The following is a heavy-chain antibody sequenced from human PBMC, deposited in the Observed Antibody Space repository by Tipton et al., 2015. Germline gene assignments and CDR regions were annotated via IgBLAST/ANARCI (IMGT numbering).Heavy chain of an antibody. CDR1: GFTFSSYW. V-gene: IGHV3-64*02. CDR3: ASIRSGPYYFDY. J-gene: IGHJ4*02. Sequence: SLRLSCAASGFTFSSYWMHWVRQAPGKGLEYVSAISSNGSSTYYADSVKGRFTISRDNSKNTLYLQMGSLRAEDTAVYYCASIRSGPYYFDYWGQGTLVTVSS. CDR2: ISSNGSST.